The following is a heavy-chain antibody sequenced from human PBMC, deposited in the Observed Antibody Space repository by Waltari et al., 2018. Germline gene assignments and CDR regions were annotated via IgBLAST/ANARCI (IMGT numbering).Heavy chain of an antibody. CDR3: ASERGLRLGELSSRGPFDI. CDR2: IYTSGST. D-gene: IGHD3-16*02. Sequence: QVQLQESGPGLVKPSQTLSLTCTVSGGSISRGSYYWSWSRQTAGKGLEWIGRIYTSGSTNYNPSLKSRVTISVDTSKNQFSLKLSSVTAADTAVYYCASERGLRLGELSSRGPFDIWGQGTMVTVSS. V-gene: IGHV4-61*02. J-gene: IGHJ3*02. CDR1: GGSISRGSYY.